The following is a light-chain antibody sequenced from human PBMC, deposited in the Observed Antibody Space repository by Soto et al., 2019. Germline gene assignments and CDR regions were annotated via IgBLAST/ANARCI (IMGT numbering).Light chain of an antibody. CDR3: QKYNNWPPIT. V-gene: IGKV3-15*01. CDR2: SAS. Sequence: EIVMTQSPATLSVSPGERATLSCRASQSVSSNLAWYQQKPGQVPRLLXYSASYGATGIPDRFSGSGSGTEFTLTISRLQSEDFAVYYCQKYNNWPPITFGQGTRLEIK. CDR1: QSVSSN. J-gene: IGKJ5*01.